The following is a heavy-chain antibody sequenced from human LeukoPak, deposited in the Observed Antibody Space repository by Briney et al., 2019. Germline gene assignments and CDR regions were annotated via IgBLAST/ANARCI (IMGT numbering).Heavy chain of an antibody. CDR3: ATEDEAVADY. J-gene: IGHJ4*02. CDR2: ISWNSGSI. CDR1: GFTFDDYA. Sequence: GGSLRLSCAASGFTFDDYAMHWVRQAPGKGLEWVSGISWNSGSIGYADSVKGRFTISRDNAKNSLYLQMNSLRAEDTAVYYCATEDEAVADYWGQGTLVTVSS. V-gene: IGHV3-9*01. D-gene: IGHD6-19*01.